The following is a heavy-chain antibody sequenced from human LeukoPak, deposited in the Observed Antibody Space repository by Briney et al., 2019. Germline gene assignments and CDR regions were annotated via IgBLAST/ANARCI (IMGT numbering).Heavy chain of an antibody. CDR2: IYPGDSDT. D-gene: IGHD1-26*01. J-gene: IGHJ4*02. V-gene: IGHV5-51*01. Sequence: GESLKIPCKGSGYSFTNYWIGWVRQMPGKGLEWMGIIYPGDSDTRYSPSFQGQVTISADKSISTAYLQWSSLKASDSAMYYCARRRYGSHFDYWGQGTLVTVSS. CDR3: ARRRYGSHFDY. CDR1: GYSFTNYW.